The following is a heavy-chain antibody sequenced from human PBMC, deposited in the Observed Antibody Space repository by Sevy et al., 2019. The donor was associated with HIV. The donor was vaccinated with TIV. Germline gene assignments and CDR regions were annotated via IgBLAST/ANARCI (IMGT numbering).Heavy chain of an antibody. Sequence: GGSLRLSCAASGFIFSNYAMHWVRQAPGQGLEWLAFIRYDGSNKHYADSVKGRFTISRDNSKNTRYLQMNSLRTEDRAVFYCAKVGYCSSASCHSSAADRAFYYSYYGVDVWGQGTTVTVSS. D-gene: IGHD2-2*03. CDR3: AKVGYCSSASCHSSAADRAFYYSYYGVDV. J-gene: IGHJ6*02. CDR1: GFIFSNYA. CDR2: IRYDGSNK. V-gene: IGHV3-30*02.